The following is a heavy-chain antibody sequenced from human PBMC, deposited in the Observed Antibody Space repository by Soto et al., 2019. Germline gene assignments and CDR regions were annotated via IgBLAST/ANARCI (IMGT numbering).Heavy chain of an antibody. CDR1: GYSFTSYW. Sequence: GESLTLSGKGSGYSFTSYWISWVRQMPGKGLEWMGRIDPSDSYTTYSPSFQGHVTISADKSISTAYLQWSSLKASGTALYYCATSVDTPLGAAFHYWGQCTLVTVSS. D-gene: IGHD5-18*01. J-gene: IGHJ4*02. CDR3: ATSVDTPLGAAFHY. V-gene: IGHV5-10-1*01. CDR2: IDPSDSYT.